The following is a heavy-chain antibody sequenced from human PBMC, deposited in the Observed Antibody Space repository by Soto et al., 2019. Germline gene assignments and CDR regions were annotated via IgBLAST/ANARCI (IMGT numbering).Heavy chain of an antibody. CDR1: GFTFSSYA. CDR3: ANSRPSIRFLEWLPAH. J-gene: IGHJ4*02. CDR2: ISGSGGST. D-gene: IGHD3-3*01. Sequence: PGGSLRLSCAASGFTFSSYAMSWVRQAPGKGLEWVSAISGSGGSTYYADSVKGRFTISRDNSKNTLYLQMNSLRAEDTAVYYCANSRPSIRFLEWLPAHWGQGTLVTVSS. V-gene: IGHV3-23*01.